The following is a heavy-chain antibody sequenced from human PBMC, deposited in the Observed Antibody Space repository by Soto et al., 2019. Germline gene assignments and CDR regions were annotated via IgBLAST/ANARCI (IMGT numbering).Heavy chain of an antibody. Sequence: QVQLEQSGAEVKEPGASVKVSCQASGYTSTNYAVYWVRQSPGQGLQWIGWINVGNGNTKSSQKFQGRVTFSRDTSASTAYMEVSSLTSEDTAVYYCTSDNKGLADYWGQGTLVTVSS. CDR3: TSDNKGLADY. J-gene: IGHJ4*02. CDR1: GYTSTNYA. CDR2: INVGNGNT. V-gene: IGHV1-3*01.